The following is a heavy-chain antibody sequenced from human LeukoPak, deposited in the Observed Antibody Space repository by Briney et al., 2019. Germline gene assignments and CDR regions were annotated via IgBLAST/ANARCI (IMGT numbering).Heavy chain of an antibody. D-gene: IGHD4-17*01. CDR2: INHSGST. Sequence: LRLSCAASGFTFSDYYMSWIRQPPGKGLEWIGEINHSGSTNYNPSLKSRVTISVDTSKNQFSLKLSSVTAADTAVYYCARIYGDVDYWGQGTLVTVSS. CDR1: GFTFSDYY. V-gene: IGHV4-34*01. J-gene: IGHJ4*02. CDR3: ARIYGDVDY.